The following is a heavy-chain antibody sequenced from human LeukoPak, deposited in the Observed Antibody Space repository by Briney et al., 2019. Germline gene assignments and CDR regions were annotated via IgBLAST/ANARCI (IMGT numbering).Heavy chain of an antibody. CDR2: ISPGSDFT. D-gene: IGHD2/OR15-2a*01. J-gene: IGHJ4*02. Sequence: GGSLRLSCAASGSFFGDFGMYWVRQSPGKGPEWVSSISPGSDFTYYADSMKGRFTISRDNAKSSLYLQMNSLRADDTAVYYCATGDSAPYFLPSRLPYWGQGILVTVSS. V-gene: IGHV3-21*06. CDR3: ATGDSAPYFLPSRLPY. CDR1: GSFFGDFG.